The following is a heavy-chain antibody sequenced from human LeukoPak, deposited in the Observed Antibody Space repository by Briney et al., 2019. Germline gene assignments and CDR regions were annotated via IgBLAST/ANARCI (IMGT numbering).Heavy chain of an antibody. Sequence: GSLRLSCAASGFTFSSYAMHWVRQAPGKGLEWVAVISYDGSNKYYADSVKGRFTISRDNSKNTLYLQMNSLRAEDTAVYYCARDRRQWLILGSGFDYWGQGTLVTVSS. CDR1: GFTFSSYA. D-gene: IGHD6-19*01. CDR3: ARDRRQWLILGSGFDY. V-gene: IGHV3-30*04. J-gene: IGHJ4*02. CDR2: ISYDGSNK.